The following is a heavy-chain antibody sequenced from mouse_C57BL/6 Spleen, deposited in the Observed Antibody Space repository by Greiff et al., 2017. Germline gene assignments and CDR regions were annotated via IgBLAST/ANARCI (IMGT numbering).Heavy chain of an antibody. Sequence: VQLQQSGPELVKPGASVKISCKASGYAFSSSWMNWVKQRPGKGLEWIGRIYPGDGDTNYNGKFKGKATLTADKSSSTAYMQLSSLTSEDSAVYFCASRVGNWDYFDYWEQGTTLTVSS. V-gene: IGHV1-82*01. CDR2: IYPGDGDT. CDR1: GYAFSSSW. J-gene: IGHJ2*01. CDR3: ASRVGNWDYFDY. D-gene: IGHD2-1*01.